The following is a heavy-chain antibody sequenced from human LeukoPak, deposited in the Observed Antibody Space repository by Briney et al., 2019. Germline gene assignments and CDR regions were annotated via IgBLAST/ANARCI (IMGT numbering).Heavy chain of an antibody. CDR3: ARGYYYASGRELDY. Sequence: PGGSLRLSCVASGFSFSTHRMNCVRQAPGEGREGGSFISGSSKTIYYADSVKGRSTISRDNAKNSLYLQMNSLRDEDTAVYYCARGYYYASGRELDYWGQGTLVTVSS. J-gene: IGHJ4*02. D-gene: IGHD3-10*01. CDR2: ISGSSKTI. V-gene: IGHV3-48*02. CDR1: GFSFSTHR.